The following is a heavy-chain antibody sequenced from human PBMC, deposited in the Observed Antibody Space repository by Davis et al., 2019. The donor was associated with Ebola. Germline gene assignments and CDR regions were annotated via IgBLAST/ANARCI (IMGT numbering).Heavy chain of an antibody. CDR1: GFPLSNARMP. V-gene: IGHV2-26*01. Sequence: SGPTLVKPPEPLTLTCTVSGFPLSNARMPVTWISQPPGKAPEWLAVIFSDDEKSYRTSLRSRVTIYKDTSKSQVVLTMTNMDPVDTATYYCARMTAMKLMWPGEGGWLDPWGPGTLVTVSS. D-gene: IGHD3-10*01. CDR3: ARMTAMKLMWPGEGGWLDP. CDR2: IFSDDEK. J-gene: IGHJ5*02.